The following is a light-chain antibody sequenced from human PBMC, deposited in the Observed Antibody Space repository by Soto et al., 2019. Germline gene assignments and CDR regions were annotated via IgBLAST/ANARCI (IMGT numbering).Light chain of an antibody. V-gene: IGLV2-14*01. CDR1: ISDVGAYNY. J-gene: IGLJ2*01. CDR3: SSYTGSSTVI. Sequence: QSALTQPASVSGSPGQSITISCTGTISDVGAYNYVSWYQQHPGTAPKLMVYDVSNRPSGVSYRFSGSTSGNTASLTISGLQAEDEADYYCSSYTGSSTVIFGGGTKLTVL. CDR2: DVS.